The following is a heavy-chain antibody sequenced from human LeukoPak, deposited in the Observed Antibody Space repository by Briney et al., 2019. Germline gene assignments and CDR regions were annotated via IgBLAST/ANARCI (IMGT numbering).Heavy chain of an antibody. CDR3: ARDIIVGSDY. V-gene: IGHV3-48*01. CDR2: ISSSSTI. CDR1: GFTFSSYS. J-gene: IGHJ4*02. D-gene: IGHD2-15*01. Sequence: GGSLRLSCAASGFTFSSYSMNWVRQAPGKGLEWVSYISSSSTIYYADSVKGRFTISRDNAKNSLYLQMNSLRAEDTAVYYCARDIIVGSDYWGQGTLVTASS.